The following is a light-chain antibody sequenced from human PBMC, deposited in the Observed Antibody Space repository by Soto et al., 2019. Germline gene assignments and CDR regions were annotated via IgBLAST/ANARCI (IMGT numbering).Light chain of an antibody. J-gene: IGLJ3*02. CDR3: QSYDATNQV. CDR2: EDN. CDR1: SGSIASNY. V-gene: IGLV6-57*01. Sequence: NFMLTQPHSVSESPGKTVIISCTRSSGSIASNYVQWYQQRPGSSPTTVIYEDNQRPSGVPDRFSCSIDSSSNSASLTISGLETEDEADYFCQSYDATNQVFGGGTRSPS.